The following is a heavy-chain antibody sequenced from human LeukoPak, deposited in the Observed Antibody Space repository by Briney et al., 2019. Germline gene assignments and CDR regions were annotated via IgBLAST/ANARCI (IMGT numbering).Heavy chain of an antibody. CDR2: INPSGGST. CDR1: GYTFTTYF. Sequence: ASVKVSCKASGYTFTTYFIHWVRQAPGQGLEWMGVINPSGGSTSYAQNFQGRLTMTRDTSTSTVYMELSSLRSEDTALYYCARPNYYGSESYSFDYWGLGTLVTVSS. CDR3: ARPNYYGSESYSFDY. D-gene: IGHD3-10*01. J-gene: IGHJ4*02. V-gene: IGHV1-46*01.